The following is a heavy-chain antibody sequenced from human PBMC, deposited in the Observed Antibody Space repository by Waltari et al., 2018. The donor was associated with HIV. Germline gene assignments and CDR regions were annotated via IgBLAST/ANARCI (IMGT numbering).Heavy chain of an antibody. V-gene: IGHV3-30-3*01. Sequence: QVQLVESGGGVVQPGRCLSRSCAAFGFTFGCSSMPWVRQGPGKGLEWVAVISNNVNNKYYAKSVKGRFTISRDNSKNTLYLQMNSLRVEDTALYYCAREGEGTWEWHAFDVWGQETMVTVSS. D-gene: IGHD1-26*01. CDR2: ISNNVNNK. CDR3: AREGEGTWEWHAFDV. CDR1: GFTFGCSS. J-gene: IGHJ3*01.